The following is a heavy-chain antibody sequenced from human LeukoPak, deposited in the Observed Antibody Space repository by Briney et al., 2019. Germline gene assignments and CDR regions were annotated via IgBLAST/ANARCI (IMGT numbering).Heavy chain of an antibody. Sequence: GGSLRLSCAVSEFTFSSYAMSWVRQAPGKGLEWVSGISGSGNTYYADSVKGRFTISRDNSKNTLYLQMNSLRAEDTAVYYCAKGYGSATFSELDYWGEGTPVTVSS. V-gene: IGHV3-23*01. CDR1: EFTFSSYA. J-gene: IGHJ4*02. D-gene: IGHD3-10*01. CDR3: AKGYGSATFSELDY. CDR2: ISGSGNT.